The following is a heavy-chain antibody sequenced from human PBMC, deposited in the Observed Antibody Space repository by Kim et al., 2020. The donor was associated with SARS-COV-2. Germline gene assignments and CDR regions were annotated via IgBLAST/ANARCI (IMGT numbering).Heavy chain of an antibody. V-gene: IGHV3-64*01. J-gene: IGHJ4*02. CDR1: GFTFSSYA. Sequence: GGSLRLSCAASGFTFSSYAMHWVRQAPGKGLEYVSAISSNGGSTYYANSVKGRFTISRDNSKNTLYLQMGSLRAEDMAVYYCARGVWDSSGYYYVFWYYFDYWGQGTLVTVSS. D-gene: IGHD3-22*01. CDR2: ISSNGGST. CDR3: ARGVWDSSGYYYVFWYYFDY.